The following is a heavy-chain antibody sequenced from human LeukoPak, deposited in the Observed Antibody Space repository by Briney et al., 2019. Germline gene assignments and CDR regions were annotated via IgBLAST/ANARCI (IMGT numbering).Heavy chain of an antibody. J-gene: IGHJ4*02. V-gene: IGHV3-23*01. Sequence: GGFLRLFFAASGFTFCSHGISWVPQAPGEGLELVPAISGSGGSTYYAEFVEGRFTISRDHSKKTLYPQMNSLRAEDTAVYYCAKGGGKQWLVDVEEFDYWGQGTLVTVSS. D-gene: IGHD6-19*01. CDR3: AKGGGKQWLVDVEEFDY. CDR1: GFTFCSHG. CDR2: ISGSGGST.